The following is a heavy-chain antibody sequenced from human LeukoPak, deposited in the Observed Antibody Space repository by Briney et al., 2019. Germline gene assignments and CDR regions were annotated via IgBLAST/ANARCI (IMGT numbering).Heavy chain of an antibody. CDR1: GGSFSGYY. Sequence: SETLSLTCAVYGGSFSGYYWSWIRQPPGKGLEWIGEINHSGSTNYNPSLKSRVTISVDTSKNQFSLKLSPVTAADTAVYYCARAGYYYGSGSYYNGVDYWGQGTLVTVSS. D-gene: IGHD3-10*01. CDR3: ARAGYYYGSGSYYNGVDY. J-gene: IGHJ4*02. V-gene: IGHV4-34*01. CDR2: INHSGST.